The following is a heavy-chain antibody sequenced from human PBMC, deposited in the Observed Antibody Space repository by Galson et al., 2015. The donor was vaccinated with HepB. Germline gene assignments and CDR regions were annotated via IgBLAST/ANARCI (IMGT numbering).Heavy chain of an antibody. V-gene: IGHV3-30-3*01. CDR2: ISYDGSNK. D-gene: IGHD6-13*01. CDR1: GFTFSSYA. Sequence: CAASGFTFSSYAMHWVRQAPGKGLEWVAVISYDGSNKYYADSVKGRFTISRDNSKNTLYLQMNSLRAEDTAVYYCATPIAAAGRDYWGQGTLVTVSS. CDR3: ATPIAAAGRDY. J-gene: IGHJ4*02.